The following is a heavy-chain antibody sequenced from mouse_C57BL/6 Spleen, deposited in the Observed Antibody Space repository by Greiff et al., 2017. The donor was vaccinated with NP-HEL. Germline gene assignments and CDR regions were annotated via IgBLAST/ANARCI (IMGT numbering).Heavy chain of an antibody. Sequence: EVQRVESGGGLVKPGGSLKLSCAASGFTFSDYGMHWVRQAPEKGLEWVAYISSGSSTIYYADTVKGRFTISRDNAKNTLFLQMTSLRSEDTAMYYCARPLYGGFAYWGQGTLVTVSA. CDR1: GFTFSDYG. D-gene: IGHD1-1*01. CDR2: ISSGSSTI. CDR3: ARPLYGGFAY. V-gene: IGHV5-17*01. J-gene: IGHJ3*01.